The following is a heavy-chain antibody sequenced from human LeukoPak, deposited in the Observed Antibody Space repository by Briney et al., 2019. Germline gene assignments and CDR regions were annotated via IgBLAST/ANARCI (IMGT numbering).Heavy chain of an antibody. D-gene: IGHD5-18*01. V-gene: IGHV4-30-4*08. CDR3: ARDRAGYSYGYGAFDI. CDR2: IYYSGST. CDR1: RGSISSGDYC. J-gene: IGHJ3*02. Sequence: SETLSLTCTVSRGSISSGDYCWSWIRQHPGKGLEWIGYIYYSGSTYYNPSLKSRVTISVDTSKNQFSLKLSSVTAADTAVYYCARDRAGYSYGYGAFDIWGQGTMVTVSS.